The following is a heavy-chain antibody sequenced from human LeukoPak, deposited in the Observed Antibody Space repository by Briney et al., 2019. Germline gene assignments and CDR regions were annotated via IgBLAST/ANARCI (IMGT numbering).Heavy chain of an antibody. CDR1: GYTFTSYG. V-gene: IGHV1-69*04. CDR2: IIPILGIA. J-gene: IGHJ4*02. Sequence: ASVKVSCKASGYTFTSYGISWVRQAPGQGLEWMGRIIPILGIANYAQKFQGRVTITADKSTSTAYMELSSLRSEDTAVYYCARDRIQLWSYESWGQGTLVTVSS. D-gene: IGHD5-18*01. CDR3: ARDRIQLWSYES.